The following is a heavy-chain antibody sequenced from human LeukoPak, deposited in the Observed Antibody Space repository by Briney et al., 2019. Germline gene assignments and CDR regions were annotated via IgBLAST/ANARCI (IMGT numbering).Heavy chain of an antibody. CDR2: INPNSGGT. CDR3: ARGWVYDSSGYYFQH. CDR1: GYTFTGYY. D-gene: IGHD3-22*01. Sequence: GASVKVSCKASGYTFTGYYMHWVRQAPGQGLEWMGWINPNSGGTNYAQKFQGRVTMTRDTSISTAYMELSRLRSDDTAVYYCARGWVYDSSGYYFQHWGQGTLVTVSS. J-gene: IGHJ1*01. V-gene: IGHV1-2*02.